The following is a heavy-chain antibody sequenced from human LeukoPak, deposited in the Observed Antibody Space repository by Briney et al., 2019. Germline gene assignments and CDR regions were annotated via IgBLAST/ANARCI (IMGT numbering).Heavy chain of an antibody. CDR3: ARDLRDSRGKFPNDVFDI. J-gene: IGHJ3*02. Sequence: GGSLRLSCAASGFTFSSYSMNWVRQAPGKGLEWVSYISSSSSPIYYADSVKGRFTISRDNAKNSLYLQMNSLRAEDTAVYYCARDLRDSRGKFPNDVFDIWGQGTMVTVSS. V-gene: IGHV3-48*04. CDR2: ISSSSSPI. CDR1: GFTFSSYS. D-gene: IGHD3-22*01.